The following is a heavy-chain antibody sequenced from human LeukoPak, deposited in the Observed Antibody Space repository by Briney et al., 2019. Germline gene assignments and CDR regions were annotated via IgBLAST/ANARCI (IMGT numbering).Heavy chain of an antibody. CDR3: ANSMIVGSVSPFDY. D-gene: IGHD3-22*01. CDR2: ISSSGSTI. J-gene: IGHJ4*02. V-gene: IGHV3-11*01. CDR1: GFTFSDYY. Sequence: PGGSLRLSCAASGFTFSDYYMSWIRQAPGKGLEWVSYISSSGSTIYYADSVKGRFTISRDNSKNTLYLQMNSLRAEDTAVYYCANSMIVGSVSPFDYWGQGTLVTVSS.